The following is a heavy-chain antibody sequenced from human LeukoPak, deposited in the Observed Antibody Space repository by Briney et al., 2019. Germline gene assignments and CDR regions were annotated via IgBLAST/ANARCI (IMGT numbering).Heavy chain of an antibody. V-gene: IGHV3-23*01. D-gene: IGHD2-15*01. CDR1: GFTFSSSA. CDR3: AKQLGYCSDASCSFPY. CDR2: ISNNGGYT. J-gene: IGHJ1*01. Sequence: GGSLRLSCAASGFTFSSSAMSWVRQAPGKGLEWVSAISNNGGYTYYADSVQGRFTISRDNSKSTLCLQMNSLRAEDMAVYYCAKQLGYCSDASCSFPYWGQGTLVTVSS.